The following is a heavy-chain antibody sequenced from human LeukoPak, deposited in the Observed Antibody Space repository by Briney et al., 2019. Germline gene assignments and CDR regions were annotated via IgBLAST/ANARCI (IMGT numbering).Heavy chain of an antibody. D-gene: IGHD3-10*01. CDR1: GYTFTSYG. CDR2: INPSGGST. Sequence: ASVKVSCKASGYTFTSYGISWVRQAPGQGLEWMGIINPSGGSTSYAQKFQGRVTMTRDTSTSTVYMELSSLRSEDTAVYYCARAKSSVFYYGSGKFYQNWFDPWGQGTLVTVSS. V-gene: IGHV1-46*01. CDR3: ARAKSSVFYYGSGKFYQNWFDP. J-gene: IGHJ5*02.